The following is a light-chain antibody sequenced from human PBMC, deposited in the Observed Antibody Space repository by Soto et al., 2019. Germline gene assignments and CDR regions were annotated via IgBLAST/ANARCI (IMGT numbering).Light chain of an antibody. J-gene: IGKJ4*01. CDR2: GAS. Sequence: EIVLTQSPGTLSLSPGERATLSCRASQSVSSNYLAWYQQKPGQAPRLLIYGASSRATGIPDRFIGSGSGTDVTLAIRRLETDDFAVYYCQQYGGSPRVTFGGGAKVEIK. CDR1: QSVSSNY. V-gene: IGKV3-20*01. CDR3: QQYGGSPRVT.